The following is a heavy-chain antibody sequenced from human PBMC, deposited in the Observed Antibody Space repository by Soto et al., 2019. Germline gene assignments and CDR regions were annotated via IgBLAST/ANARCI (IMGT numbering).Heavy chain of an antibody. CDR2: IIPLFGTA. CDR1: GGTFSSYA. Sequence: SVKVSCKASGGTFSSYAIDWVRQAPGQGLEWMGGIIPLFGTAKHAQKFQGRITITADESTRTAYMELRSLRSEDTAVYYCARGVHDDSSGYYYFYWGQGTLVTVSS. CDR3: ARGVHDDSSGYYYFY. J-gene: IGHJ4*02. V-gene: IGHV1-69*13. D-gene: IGHD3-22*01.